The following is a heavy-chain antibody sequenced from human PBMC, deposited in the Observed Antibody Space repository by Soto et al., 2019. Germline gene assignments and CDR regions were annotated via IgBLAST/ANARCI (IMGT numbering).Heavy chain of an antibody. D-gene: IGHD2-15*01. J-gene: IGHJ4*02. CDR1: GFTFNNYY. Sequence: EVQLVESGGGLVQPGGSLRLSCAASGFTFNNYYMVWVRQAPGRGLEWVANINQDGSAKYYVDSVKGRFTISRDNAKSSLYLQINSLRAEETAIYYCGRGFGGTHWGQGSLVTVSS. CDR3: GRGFGGTH. V-gene: IGHV3-7*02. CDR2: INQDGSAK.